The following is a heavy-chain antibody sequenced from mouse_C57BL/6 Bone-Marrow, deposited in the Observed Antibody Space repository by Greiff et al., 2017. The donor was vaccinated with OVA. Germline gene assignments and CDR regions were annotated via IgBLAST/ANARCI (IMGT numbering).Heavy chain of an antibody. J-gene: IGHJ3*01. CDR2: IWSGGST. Sequence: QVQLQQSGPGLVQPSQSLSITCTVSGFSLTSYGVHWVRQSPGKGLEWLGVIWSGGSTDYNAAFIYRLSISKDNSKSKVFFKMNSLQADDTAIYYCARLTVAYWGQGTLVTVSA. V-gene: IGHV2-2*01. CDR1: GFSLTSYG. D-gene: IGHD4-1*01. CDR3: ARLTVAY.